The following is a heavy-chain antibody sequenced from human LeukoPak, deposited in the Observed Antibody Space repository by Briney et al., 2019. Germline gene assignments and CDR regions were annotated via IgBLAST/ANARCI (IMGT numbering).Heavy chain of an antibody. Sequence: ASVKVSCKASGGTFSSYAISWVRQAPGQGLEWMGRIIPILGIANYAQKFQGRVTITADKSTSTAYMELSSLRSEDTAVYYCASELRPNYYYYYMDVWGKGTTVTVSS. CDR3: ASELRPNYYYYYMDV. CDR2: IIPILGIA. V-gene: IGHV1-69*04. CDR1: GGTFSSYA. J-gene: IGHJ6*03.